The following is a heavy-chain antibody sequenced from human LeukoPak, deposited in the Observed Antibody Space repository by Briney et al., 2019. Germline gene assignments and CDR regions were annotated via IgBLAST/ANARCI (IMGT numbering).Heavy chain of an antibody. D-gene: IGHD6-19*01. CDR3: ARDAPSGWYLDY. J-gene: IGHJ4*02. Sequence: ASVKVSCTASGYTFTDYYMHWGRQAPGQGLEGMGIINPSGGSTNYAQKCQGRVNMTRDTSTSTVYMELSSLRSEDTAVYYCARDAPSGWYLDYWGQGTLVTVSS. CDR2: INPSGGST. CDR1: GYTFTDYY. V-gene: IGHV1-46*01.